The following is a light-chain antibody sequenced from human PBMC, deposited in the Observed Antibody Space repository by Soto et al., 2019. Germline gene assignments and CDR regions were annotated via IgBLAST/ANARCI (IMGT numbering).Light chain of an antibody. CDR1: QSVSSN. CDR2: GAS. Sequence: EIVMTQSPATRSVSPGERATLSCRASQSVSSNLAWYQQKPGQAPRLLIYGASTRATGIPARFSGSGSGTEFTLTISSLQSEDFAVYCCQQYNNWPRTFGQGTKVEIK. CDR3: QQYNNWPRT. J-gene: IGKJ1*01. V-gene: IGKV3-15*01.